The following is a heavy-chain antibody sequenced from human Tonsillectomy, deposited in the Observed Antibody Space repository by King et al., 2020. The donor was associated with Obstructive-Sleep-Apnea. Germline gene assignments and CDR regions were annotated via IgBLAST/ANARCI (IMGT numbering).Heavy chain of an antibody. D-gene: IGHD3-22*01. CDR3: ARGLSGYYYVDAFDI. Sequence: VQLQESGPGLVEPSQTLSLTCAVSGGSISSDFYSWSWIRQPPGKGLEWIGDISYSGSTYYNPSLKRRLIISGDTSKNQFSLKLCSLTAADTAVYYCARGLSGYYYVDAFDIWGQGTMVTVSS. CDR2: ISYSGST. V-gene: IGHV4-30-4*07. J-gene: IGHJ3*02. CDR1: GGSISSDFYS.